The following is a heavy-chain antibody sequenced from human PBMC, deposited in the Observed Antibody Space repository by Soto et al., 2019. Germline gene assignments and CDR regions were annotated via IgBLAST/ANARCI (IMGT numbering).Heavy chain of an antibody. CDR3: ARDRGGVDYGDYPPKFDY. D-gene: IGHD4-17*01. V-gene: IGHV1-69*01. CDR2: IIPIFGTA. Sequence: QVQLVQSGAEVKKPGSSVKVSCKASGGTFSSYAISWVRQAPGQGLEWMGGIIPIFGTANYAQKFQGRVTITADESTSTAYRELSSLRSEDTAVYYCARDRGGVDYGDYPPKFDYWGQGTLVTVSS. CDR1: GGTFSSYA. J-gene: IGHJ4*02.